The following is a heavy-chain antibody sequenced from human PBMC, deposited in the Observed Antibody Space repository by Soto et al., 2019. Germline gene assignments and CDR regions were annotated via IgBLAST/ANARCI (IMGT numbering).Heavy chain of an antibody. CDR2: INPSGGST. V-gene: IGHV1-46*01. D-gene: IGHD6-13*01. CDR1: GYTFTSYY. J-gene: IGHJ5*02. Sequence: ASVKVSCKASGYTFTSYYMHWVRQAPGQGLEWMGIINPSGGSTSYAQKFQGRVTMTRDTSTSTVYMELSSLRSEDTAVYYCALSSSWYFCFDPWGQGTLVTVSS. CDR3: ALSSSWYFCFDP.